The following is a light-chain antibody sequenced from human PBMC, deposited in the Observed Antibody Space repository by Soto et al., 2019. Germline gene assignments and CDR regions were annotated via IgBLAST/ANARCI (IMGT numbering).Light chain of an antibody. J-gene: IGKJ1*01. CDR1: HHVATN. CDR2: GAS. CDR3: QQYTARPPWT. Sequence: EIVMTQSPVTLSVSPGERATLSCRASHHVATNLAWYQQKPGQPPRLLIYGASTRATGVSARFSGSGSGTEFTPTIISLQSDDFAVYYCQQYTARPPWTFGQGTRV. V-gene: IGKV3-15*01.